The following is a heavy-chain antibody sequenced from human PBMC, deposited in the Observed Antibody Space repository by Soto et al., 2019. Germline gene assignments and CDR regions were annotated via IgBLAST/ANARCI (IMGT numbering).Heavy chain of an antibody. CDR1: GFTFSSYG. D-gene: IGHD3-3*01. Sequence: PGGSLRLSCAASGFTFSSYGMHWVRQAPGKGLEWVAVIWYDGSNKYYADSVKGRFTISRDNSKNTLYLQMNSLRAEDTAVYYCARDSRDYDFWSGYPNPMDVWGKGTTVTVSS. CDR2: IWYDGSNK. CDR3: ARDSRDYDFWSGYPNPMDV. V-gene: IGHV3-33*01. J-gene: IGHJ6*03.